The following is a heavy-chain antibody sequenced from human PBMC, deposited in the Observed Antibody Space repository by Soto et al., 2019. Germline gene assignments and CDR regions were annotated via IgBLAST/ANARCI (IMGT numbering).Heavy chain of an antibody. Sequence: QVQLQQWGAGLLKPSETLSLTCADSGGSFRVFYWTWIRQPPGKGLERLGDINHVGITNYNPSLKSRVSIPVDASKSQFSLKLSSVPAADTAVYSCARAHDFWGGRQQPIDSWGQVTLVTVSS. J-gene: IGHJ4*02. CDR2: INHVGIT. D-gene: IGHD3-3*01. CDR3: ARAHDFWGGRQQPIDS. CDR1: GGSFRVFY. V-gene: IGHV4-34*01.